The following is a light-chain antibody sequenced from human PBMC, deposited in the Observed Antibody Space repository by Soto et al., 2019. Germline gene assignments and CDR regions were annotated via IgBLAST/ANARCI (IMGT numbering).Light chain of an antibody. CDR1: QSISSY. J-gene: IGKJ4*01. V-gene: IGKV3-15*01. CDR2: GAS. Sequence: EIVMTQSPVTLSVSPGERATLSCRASQSISSYLAWYQQKPGQAPRLLIYGASTRATDIPARFSGSGSGTEFTLTISSLQSEDSAVYYCQQYSSRPLTFGGGTKVDIK. CDR3: QQYSSRPLT.